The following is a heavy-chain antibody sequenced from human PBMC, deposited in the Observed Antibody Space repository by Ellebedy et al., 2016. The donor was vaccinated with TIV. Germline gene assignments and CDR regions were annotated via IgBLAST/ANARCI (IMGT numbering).Heavy chain of an antibody. CDR3: AKELTSRDVLHPMDV. Sequence: GGSLRLXXAASGFPFNHYGMSWVRQAPGKGLEWVSGLSGTGNSIYYADSVKGRFTISRDNSKNTLHLQTTSLRAEDAARYYCAKELTSRDVLHPMDVWGPGTTVTVSS. CDR2: LSGTGNSI. J-gene: IGHJ6*02. D-gene: IGHD2-2*01. V-gene: IGHV3-23*01. CDR1: GFPFNHYG.